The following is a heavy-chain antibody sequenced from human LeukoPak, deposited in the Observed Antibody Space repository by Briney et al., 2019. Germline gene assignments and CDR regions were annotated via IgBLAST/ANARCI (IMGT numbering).Heavy chain of an antibody. J-gene: IGHJ2*01. Sequence: SETLSLTCTVSGGSISSYYWSWIRQPPGKGLEWIGYIYYSGSTNYNPSLKSRVTISVDTSKNQFSLKLSSVTAADTAVYYCARTRNGGYFDLWGRGTLVTVSS. CDR2: IYYSGST. CDR1: GGSISSYY. CDR3: ARTRNGGYFDL. D-gene: IGHD1-1*01. V-gene: IGHV4-59*01.